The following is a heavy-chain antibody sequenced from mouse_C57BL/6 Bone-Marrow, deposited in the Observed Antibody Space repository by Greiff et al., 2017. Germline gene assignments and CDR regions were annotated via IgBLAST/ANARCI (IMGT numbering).Heavy chain of an antibody. CDR2: ISNGGGST. Sequence: EVQVVESGGGLVQPGGSLKLSCAASGFTFSDYYMYWVRQTPEKRLEWVAYISNGGGSTYYPDTVKGRFTISRDNAKNTLYLQMSRLTSDDTAMYCCARRGVPCYCDYWGQGTTLTVSS. CDR1: GFTFSDYY. J-gene: IGHJ2*01. CDR3: ARRGVPCYCDY. V-gene: IGHV5-12*01.